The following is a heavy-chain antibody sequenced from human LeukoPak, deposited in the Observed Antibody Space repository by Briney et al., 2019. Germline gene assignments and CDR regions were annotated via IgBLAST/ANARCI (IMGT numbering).Heavy chain of an antibody. D-gene: IGHD2-2*01. V-gene: IGHV3-74*01. CDR3: ATDVPAATIFGY. CDR1: GFTFSTYW. CDR2: INSDGSST. J-gene: IGHJ4*02. Sequence: PGGSLRLSCAASGFTFSTYWMHWVRQAPGTGLVWVSLINSDGSSTNYADSVKGRFTISRDNAKNTLYLQMSSLRAEDTAVYYCATDVPAATIFGYWGQGTLVTVSS.